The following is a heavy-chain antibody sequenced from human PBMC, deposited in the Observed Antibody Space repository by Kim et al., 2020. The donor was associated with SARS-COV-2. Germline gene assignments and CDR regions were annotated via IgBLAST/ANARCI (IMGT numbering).Heavy chain of an antibody. J-gene: IGHJ6*02. Sequence: SVKVSCKASGGTFSSYAISWVRQAPGQGLEWMGGIIPIFGTANYAQKFQGRVTITADESTSTAYMELSSLRSEDTAVYYCASPIAAAGYYYYGMDVWGQGTTVTVSS. CDR1: GGTFSSYA. V-gene: IGHV1-69*13. CDR3: ASPIAAAGYYYYGMDV. CDR2: IIPIFGTA. D-gene: IGHD6-13*01.